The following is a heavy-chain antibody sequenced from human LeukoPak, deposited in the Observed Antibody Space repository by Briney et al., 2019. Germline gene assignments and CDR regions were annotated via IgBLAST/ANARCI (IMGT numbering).Heavy chain of an antibody. CDR2: IYYDGST. CDR1: GGSISITNYY. J-gene: IGHJ4*02. CDR3: AREPTRTNWGRESPFH. D-gene: IGHD7-27*01. Sequence: PSETLSLTCTVSGGSISITNYYWGWIRQPPGKGLEWIGNIYYDGSTYSNPSLRSRVTISVDTSKHQFSLKLDSVTAADTAVYYCAREPTRTNWGRESPFHWGQGALVTVSS. V-gene: IGHV4-39*07.